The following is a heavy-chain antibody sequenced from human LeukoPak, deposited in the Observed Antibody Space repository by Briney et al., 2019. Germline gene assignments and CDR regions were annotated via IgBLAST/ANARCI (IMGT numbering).Heavy chain of an antibody. Sequence: PSETLSLTCAVYGASFSAHYWSWIRQPPGKGLERIGEINHSGSTNYNPSLKSRVTMGVDTSKNQFSLKLSSVTAADTAVYYCARVHQQLALYAFDIWGHGTLVSVSS. V-gene: IGHV4-34*01. CDR1: GASFSAHY. J-gene: IGHJ3*02. CDR3: ARVHQQLALYAFDI. CDR2: INHSGST. D-gene: IGHD6-13*01.